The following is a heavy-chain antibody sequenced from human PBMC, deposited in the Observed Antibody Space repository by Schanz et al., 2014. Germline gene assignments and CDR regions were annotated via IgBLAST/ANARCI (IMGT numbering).Heavy chain of an antibody. J-gene: IGHJ3*02. D-gene: IGHD3-10*01. CDR3: AKGRFGELSAFDI. V-gene: IGHV3-23*01. Sequence: EVQLLESGGGLVQPGGSLKLSCAASGLIFSNYVMSWVRQAPGKGLEWVSTIGTSGGTNYAESVKGRFTISRDNSKNTVYLQMNSLRAEDTAVYYCAKGRFGELSAFDIWGQGTMXTVSS. CDR2: IGTSGGT. CDR1: GLIFSNYV.